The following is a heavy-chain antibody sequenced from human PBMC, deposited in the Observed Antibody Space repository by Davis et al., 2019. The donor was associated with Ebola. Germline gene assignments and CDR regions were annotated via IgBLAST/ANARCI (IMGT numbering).Heavy chain of an antibody. V-gene: IGHV4-39*01. CDR1: GGSISSGTYY. J-gene: IGHJ4*02. CDR2: IYYSGST. CDR3: ASHDDIAARGLDY. Sequence: MPSETLSLTCSVSGGSISSGTYYWGWIRQPPGKGLEWIGSIYYSGSTYYNPSLKSRVTISVDTSKNQFSLQLNSVTPEDTAVYYCASHDDIAARGLDYWGQGTLVTVSS. D-gene: IGHD6-6*01.